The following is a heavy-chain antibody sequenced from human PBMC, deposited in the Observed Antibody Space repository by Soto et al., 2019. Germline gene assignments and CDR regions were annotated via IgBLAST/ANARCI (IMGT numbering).Heavy chain of an antibody. V-gene: IGHV3-74*01. CDR1: GFTFSSYW. D-gene: IGHD1-7*01. J-gene: IGHJ6*03. Sequence: GGSLRLSCAASGFTFSSYWMHWVRQAPGKGLMWVSRINSEGSSTSYADSVRGRFTTSRDNAENTLYLQMNSLRAEDTAVYYCARVALELRGHYYMDVWGKGTTVTVSS. CDR2: INSEGSST. CDR3: ARVALELRGHYYMDV.